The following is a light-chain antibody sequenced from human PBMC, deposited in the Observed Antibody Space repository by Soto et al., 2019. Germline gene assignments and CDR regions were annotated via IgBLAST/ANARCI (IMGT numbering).Light chain of an antibody. CDR1: QSISSW. J-gene: IGKJ1*01. Sequence: GARFTRTCRASQSISSWLAWYQQKPGKAPNLLIYKASSLESGVPSRFSGSGSGTEFTLTISSLQPDDFATYYCQQDNTYSWTFGQGTKVEI. V-gene: IGKV1-5*03. CDR2: KAS. CDR3: QQDNTYSWT.